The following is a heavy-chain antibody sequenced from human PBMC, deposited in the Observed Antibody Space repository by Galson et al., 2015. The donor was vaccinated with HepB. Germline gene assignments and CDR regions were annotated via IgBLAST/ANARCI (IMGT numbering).Heavy chain of an antibody. J-gene: IGHJ4*02. V-gene: IGHV3-33*08. CDR3: TGEGGSYDFVFDY. Sequence: SLRLSCAASGFTFSNYGMYWVRQSPGKGLEWVALIWYDGSTKDYTDSVKGRFTVSRDNSKNTVYLQMNSLRLEDTAVYYCTGEGGSYDFVFDYWGQGTLVTVSS. CDR1: GFTFSNYG. D-gene: IGHD3-3*01. CDR2: IWYDGSTK.